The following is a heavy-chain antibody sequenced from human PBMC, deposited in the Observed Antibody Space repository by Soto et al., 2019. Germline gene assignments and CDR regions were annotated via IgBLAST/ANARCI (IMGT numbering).Heavy chain of an antibody. D-gene: IGHD1-26*01. V-gene: IGHV4-31*03. J-gene: IGHJ6*02. Sequence: SETLSLTCTVSGGSISSGGYYWSWIRQHPWKGLEWIGYIYYSGSTYYNPSLKSRVTISVDTSKNQFSLKLSSVTAADTAVYYCARVMGSWRGRYYYGMDVWGQGXTVTVYS. CDR2: IYYSGST. CDR1: GGSISSGGYY. CDR3: ARVMGSWRGRYYYGMDV.